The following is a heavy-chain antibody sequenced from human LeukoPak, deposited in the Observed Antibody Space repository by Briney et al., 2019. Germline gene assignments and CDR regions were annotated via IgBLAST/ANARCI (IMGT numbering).Heavy chain of an antibody. CDR1: GGSFGGHY. CDR3: ARDITGTTPDY. Sequence: SETLSLTCGVYGGSFGGHYWTWIRQPPGKGLEWIGENNDSGSTNYNPSLKSRVTISVDTSKNHFSLNLNSVTAADTAVYYCARDITGTTPDYWGQGTLVTVSS. D-gene: IGHD1-7*01. CDR2: NNDSGST. J-gene: IGHJ4*02. V-gene: IGHV4-34*01.